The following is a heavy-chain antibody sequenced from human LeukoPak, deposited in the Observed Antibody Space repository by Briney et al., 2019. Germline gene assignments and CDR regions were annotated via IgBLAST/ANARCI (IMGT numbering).Heavy chain of an antibody. CDR2: IIPILGIA. J-gene: IGHJ6*02. V-gene: IGHV1-69*04. D-gene: IGHD2-21*02. CDR1: GYTFTSYA. CDR3: ARTKVTDYYGMDV. Sequence: GASVKVSCKASGYTFTSYAISWVRPAPGQGLEWMGRIIPILGIANYAQKFQGRVTITADKSTSAAYMELSSLRSEDTAVYYCARTKVTDYYGMDVWGQGTTVTVSS.